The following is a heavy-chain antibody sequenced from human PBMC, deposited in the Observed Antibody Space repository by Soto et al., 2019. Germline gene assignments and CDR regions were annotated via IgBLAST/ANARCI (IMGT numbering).Heavy chain of an antibody. Sequence: ASVKVSCKASRYTFTSYYMHWVRQAPGQGLEWMGIINPSGRSTSYAQKFQGRITMTRDTSTSTVYMEVSSLRSEDTAVYYCARDMGNSGWYDRGMDVWGQGTTVTVS. CDR3: ARDMGNSGWYDRGMDV. J-gene: IGHJ6*02. V-gene: IGHV1-46*01. CDR1: RYTFTSYY. CDR2: INPSGRST. D-gene: IGHD6-19*01.